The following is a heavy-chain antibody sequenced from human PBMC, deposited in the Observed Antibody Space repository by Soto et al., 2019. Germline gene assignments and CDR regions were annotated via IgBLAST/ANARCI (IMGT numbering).Heavy chain of an antibody. CDR3: AKKGPGWLPWFDP. Sequence: SLRLSFAASGFTFDDYGMSWVRQAPGKGLEWVSIIYSAGNTYYADSVKGRFTISRDNSKNTLYLQMNSLRAEDTAVYYCAKKGPGWLPWFDPWGQGTLVTGSS. J-gene: IGHJ5*02. D-gene: IGHD3-9*01. CDR2: IYSAGNT. CDR1: GFTFDDYG. V-gene: IGHV3-23*01.